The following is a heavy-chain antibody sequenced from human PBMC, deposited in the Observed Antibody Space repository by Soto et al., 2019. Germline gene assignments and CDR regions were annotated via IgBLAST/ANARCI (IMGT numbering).Heavy chain of an antibody. V-gene: IGHV3-53*01. CDR2: IYSGGST. J-gene: IGHJ6*02. D-gene: IGHD6-19*01. CDR3: ARALGYSSGFLDV. CDR1: GFTVSSNY. Sequence: GGSLRLSCAASGFTVSSNYMSWVRQAPGKGLEWVSVIYSGGSTYYADSVKGRFTISRDNSKNTLYLQMNSLRAEDTAVYYCARALGYSSGFLDVWGQGTTVTVSS.